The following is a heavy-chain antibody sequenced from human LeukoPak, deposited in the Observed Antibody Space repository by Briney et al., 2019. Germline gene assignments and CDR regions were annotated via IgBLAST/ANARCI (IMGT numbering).Heavy chain of an antibody. CDR2: IKRDGNEK. Sequence: PGGSLRLSCAASGFTFSRYWMNWVRQAPGKGLEWVANIKRDGNEKNYVDSVKGRFSISRDNAKNSLYLQMDSLRAEDTAVYYCAKEGAYPIITYDSWGKGALVTVSS. J-gene: IGHJ5*01. CDR3: AKEGAYPIITYDS. D-gene: IGHD3-10*01. V-gene: IGHV3-7*01. CDR1: GFTFSRYW.